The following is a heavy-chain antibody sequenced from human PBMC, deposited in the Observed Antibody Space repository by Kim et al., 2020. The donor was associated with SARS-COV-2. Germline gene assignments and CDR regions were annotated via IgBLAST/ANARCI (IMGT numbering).Heavy chain of an antibody. D-gene: IGHD5-18*01. J-gene: IGHJ3*02. V-gene: IGHV3-9*01. CDR2: ISWNSGSI. CDR3: AKGKRGYSYGSNAFDI. Sequence: GGSLRLSCAASGFTFDDYAMHWVRQAPGKGLEWVSGISWNSGSIGYADSVKGRFTISRDNAKNSLYLQMNSLRAEDTALYYCAKGKRGYSYGSNAFDIWGRGAMVAVSS. CDR1: GFTFDDYA.